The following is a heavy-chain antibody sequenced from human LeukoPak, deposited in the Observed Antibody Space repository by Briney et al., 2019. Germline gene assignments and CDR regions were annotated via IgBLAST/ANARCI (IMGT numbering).Heavy chain of an antibody. CDR2: ISAYNGNT. CDR3: ARDLGIAVAGTSRWFDP. CDR1: GYTFTSYG. V-gene: IGHV1-18*01. D-gene: IGHD6-19*01. Sequence: AASVKVSCKASGYTFTSYGISWVRQAPGQGLEWMGWISAYNGNTNYAQKLQGRVTMTTDTSTSTAYMELRSLRSDDTAVYYCARDLGIAVAGTSRWFDPWGQGTLVTVSS. J-gene: IGHJ5*02.